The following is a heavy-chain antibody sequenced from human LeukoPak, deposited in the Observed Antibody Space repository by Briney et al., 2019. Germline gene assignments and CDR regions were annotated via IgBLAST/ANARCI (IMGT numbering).Heavy chain of an antibody. CDR3: ARGVAGYYFYCYMDV. D-gene: IGHD2-21*01. CDR1: GGSIRNSDYY. V-gene: IGHV4-39*07. CDR2: IYYSGSS. J-gene: IGHJ6*03. Sequence: KSSETLSLTCTVSGGSIRNSDYYWGWIRQPPGKGLVWIGSIYYSGSSYYNPSLKSRVTMSVDTSKNQFSLNLSSVTAADSAVYYCARGVAGYYFYCYMDVWGKGTTVTVSS.